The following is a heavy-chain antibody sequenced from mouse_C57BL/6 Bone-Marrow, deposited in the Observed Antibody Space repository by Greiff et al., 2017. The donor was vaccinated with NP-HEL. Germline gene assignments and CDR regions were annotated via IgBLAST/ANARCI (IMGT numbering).Heavy chain of an antibody. J-gene: IGHJ2*01. D-gene: IGHD1-1*01. Sequence: EVQRVESGGDLVKPGGSLKLSCAASGFTFSSYGMSWVRQTPDKRLEWVATISSGGSYTYYPDSVKGRFTISRDNAKNTLYLQMSSLKSEDTAMYYCARHLVLVYFDYWGQGTTLTVSS. CDR3: ARHLVLVYFDY. V-gene: IGHV5-6*01. CDR1: GFTFSSYG. CDR2: ISSGGSYT.